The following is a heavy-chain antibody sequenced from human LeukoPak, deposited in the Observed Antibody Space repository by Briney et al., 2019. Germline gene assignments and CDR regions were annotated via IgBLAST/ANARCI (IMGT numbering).Heavy chain of an antibody. CDR1: GGSFSGYY. CDR3: AKSNGYGLVDI. Sequence: TSETLSLTCAVYGGSFSGYYWGWIRQPPGKGLEWIGNIFYRGGTYYSPSLKSRVTISLDTSRNQFSLNLNSVTAADTAVYYCAKSNGYGLVDIWGQGTMVTVSS. D-gene: IGHD3-10*01. V-gene: IGHV4-34*12. J-gene: IGHJ3*02. CDR2: IFYRGGT.